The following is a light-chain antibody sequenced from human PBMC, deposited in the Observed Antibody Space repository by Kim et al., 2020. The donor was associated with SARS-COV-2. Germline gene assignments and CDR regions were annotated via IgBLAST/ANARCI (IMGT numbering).Light chain of an antibody. V-gene: IGLV6-57*01. Sequence: NFMLTQPHSVSESPGKTVTISCTRSSGSIASNYVQWYQQRPGSSPTTVIYDDNQRPSGVPDRFSGSIDSSSNSASLTISGLKTEDEADYYCQSYDNNNRVFGGGTQLTVL. J-gene: IGLJ3*02. CDR2: DDN. CDR1: SGSIASNY. CDR3: QSYDNNNRV.